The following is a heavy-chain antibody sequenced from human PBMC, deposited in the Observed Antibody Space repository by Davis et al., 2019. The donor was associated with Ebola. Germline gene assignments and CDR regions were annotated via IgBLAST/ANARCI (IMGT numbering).Heavy chain of an antibody. CDR3: ARGVGGTTDY. D-gene: IGHD1-7*01. V-gene: IGHV1-3*01. CDR2: INAGNGNT. J-gene: IGHJ4*02. CDR1: GNNFISYV. Sequence: AASVKVSCKASGNNFISYVIHWVRQAPGQRLEWMGWINAGNGNTKYSQKFQGRVTITRDTSASTAYMELSSLRSEDTAVYHCARGVGGTTDYWGQGTLVTVSS.